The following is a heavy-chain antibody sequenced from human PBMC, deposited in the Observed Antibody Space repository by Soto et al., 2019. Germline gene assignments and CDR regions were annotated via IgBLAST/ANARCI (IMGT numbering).Heavy chain of an antibody. CDR2: VYYTGGT. D-gene: IGHD2-21*02. V-gene: IGHV4-30-4*01. CDR1: GASIRSTDYY. CDR3: VRTAREGAVAPHWFDR. Sequence: SETLSLTCTVSGASIRSTDYYWSWIRQAPGKGLEWIGYVYYTGGTYYNPSLMSRLTISVDTSKNQFSLKLTSVTAAETAVYYCVRTAREGAVAPHWFDRWGRGTQVTVSS. J-gene: IGHJ5*02.